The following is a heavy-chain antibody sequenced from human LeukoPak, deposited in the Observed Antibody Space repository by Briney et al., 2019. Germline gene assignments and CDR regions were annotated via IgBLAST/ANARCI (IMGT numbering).Heavy chain of an antibody. V-gene: IGHV3-21*04. CDR2: ISSSSSYI. Sequence: GGSLRLSCAASGFTFSSYSMNWVRQAPGKGLEWVSSISSSSSYIYYADSVKGRFTISRDNSKNTLYLQMNSLRAEDTAVYYCARGWGGLIRYKAFDIWGQGTMVTVSS. D-gene: IGHD1-1*01. J-gene: IGHJ3*02. CDR3: ARGWGGLIRYKAFDI. CDR1: GFTFSSYS.